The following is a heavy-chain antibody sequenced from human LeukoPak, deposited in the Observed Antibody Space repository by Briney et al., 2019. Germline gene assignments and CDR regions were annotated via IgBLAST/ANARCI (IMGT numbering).Heavy chain of an antibody. CDR2: IIPIFGTA. J-gene: IGHJ6*03. V-gene: IGHV1-69*05. CDR1: GYTFNRYG. Sequence: GASVKVSCKASGYTFNRYGISWVRQAPGQGLEWMGGIIPIFGTANYAQKFRGRVTITTDESTSTAYMELSSLRSEDTAVYYCAINLLRFLEWLPKDVYYYMDVWGKGTTVTVSS. D-gene: IGHD3-3*01. CDR3: AINLLRFLEWLPKDVYYYMDV.